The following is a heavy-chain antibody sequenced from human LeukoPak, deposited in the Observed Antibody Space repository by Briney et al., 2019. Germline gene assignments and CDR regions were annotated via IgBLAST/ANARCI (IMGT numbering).Heavy chain of an antibody. CDR3: AREDVPGFYDSSGYFS. CDR2: ISSSSTYI. V-gene: IGHV3-21*01. Sequence: GGSLRLSCAASGFTFSSYWMSWVRQAPGKGLEWVSGISSSSTYIYYADSVKGRFTISRDNAKNSLYLQMNSLRAEDTAVYYCAREDVPGFYDSSGYFSWGQGTLVTVSS. J-gene: IGHJ4*02. CDR1: GFTFSSYW. D-gene: IGHD3-22*01.